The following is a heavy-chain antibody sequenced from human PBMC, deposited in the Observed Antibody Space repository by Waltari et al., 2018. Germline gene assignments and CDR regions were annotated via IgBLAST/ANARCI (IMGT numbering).Heavy chain of an antibody. CDR2: VNGGGSRT. V-gene: IGHV3-74*03. Sequence: CSPCWMHGGRHVPGQGLVWVSGVNGGGSRTTDADPVKGRFTISRDNARGTVHLQMNSLGAEDSAVYYCGTLEAVASWGQGTLVTVSS. CDR3: GTLEAVAS. CDR1: CSPCW. J-gene: IGHJ5*02.